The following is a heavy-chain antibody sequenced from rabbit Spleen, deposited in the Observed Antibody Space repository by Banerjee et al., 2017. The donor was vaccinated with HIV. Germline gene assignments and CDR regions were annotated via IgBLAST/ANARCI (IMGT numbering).Heavy chain of an antibody. Sequence: QSLEESGGDLVKPGASLTLTCIASGFSFSSRYYMNWVRQAPGKGLEWIACIYAGSSGDDYYGSWARGRFTISKATSTTVTLPATSLTAADTATYFCARDTGSSFSSYGMDLWGPGTLVTVS. CDR1: GFSFSSRYY. V-gene: IGHV1S40*01. D-gene: IGHD8-1*01. CDR3: ARDTGSSFSSYGMDL. J-gene: IGHJ6*01. CDR2: IYAGSSGDD.